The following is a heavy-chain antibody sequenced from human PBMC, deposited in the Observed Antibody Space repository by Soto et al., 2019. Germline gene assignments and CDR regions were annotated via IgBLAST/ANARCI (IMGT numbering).Heavy chain of an antibody. J-gene: IGHJ4*02. CDR3: ARVGAAAAPGYFDY. CDR1: GGSISSYY. CDR2: IFDSGST. D-gene: IGHD6-13*01. V-gene: IGHV4-59*01. Sequence: ETPSLTCTVSGGSISSYYWSWVRQPPGKGLEWIGNIFDSGSTNYNPSLKSRVTISVDTSKNQFSLRVRSVTAADTAVYYCARVGAAAAPGYFDYWGQGTLVTVSS.